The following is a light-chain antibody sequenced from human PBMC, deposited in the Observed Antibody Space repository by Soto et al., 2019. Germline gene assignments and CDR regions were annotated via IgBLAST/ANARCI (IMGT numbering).Light chain of an antibody. J-gene: IGKJ5*01. CDR3: QQYSNWPIT. CDR2: AAS. V-gene: IGKV3-15*01. Sequence: EIVLTQSPGTLSLSPGERATLSCRASHSVTSDYLAWYQQKPGQAPRLLIYAASTRATGVPARFSGSGSGTEFTLTISSLQSEDFAVYYCQQYSNWPITFGQGTRLEIK. CDR1: HSVTSDY.